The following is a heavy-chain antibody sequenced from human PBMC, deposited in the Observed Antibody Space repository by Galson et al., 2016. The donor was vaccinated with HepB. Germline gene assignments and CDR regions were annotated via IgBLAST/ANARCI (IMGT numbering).Heavy chain of an antibody. CDR3: ARGLVVVAAAHGMDV. Sequence: SVKVSCKALGYTFIDYYVYWVRQAPGQGLEWMGWINFNSGDTKFAQKFQGGVTMTRDTSITTAYMELSRLRSDDTAVYYCARGLVVVAAAHGMDVWGKGTTVTVSS. V-gene: IGHV1-2*02. CDR2: INFNSGDT. CDR1: GYTFIDYY. J-gene: IGHJ6*04. D-gene: IGHD2-15*01.